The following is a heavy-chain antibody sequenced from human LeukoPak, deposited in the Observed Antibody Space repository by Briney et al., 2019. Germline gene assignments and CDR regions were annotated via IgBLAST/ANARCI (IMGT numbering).Heavy chain of an antibody. Sequence: GGSLRLSCAASGFSFSRYNMNWVRQAPGKGLGWVSSISTSSSYIYYADSVRGRFTISRDNAKNSLYLQMNSLRDEDTAVYYCASSGSYRFDYWGQGTLVTVSS. CDR2: ISTSSSYI. V-gene: IGHV3-21*01. CDR1: GFSFSRYN. D-gene: IGHD1-26*01. CDR3: ASSGSYRFDY. J-gene: IGHJ4*02.